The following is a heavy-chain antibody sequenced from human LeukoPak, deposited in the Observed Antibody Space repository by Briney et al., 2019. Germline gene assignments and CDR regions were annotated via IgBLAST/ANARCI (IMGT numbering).Heavy chain of an antibody. CDR2: IYYSGST. CDR3: ARVGGITMIVVLITDAFDI. Sequence: SETLSLTCTVSGGSISSSSYYWGWIRQPPGKGLVWIGSIYYSGSTYYNPSLKSRVTISVDTSKNQFSLKLSSVTAADTAVYYCARVGGITMIVVLITDAFDIWGQGTMVTVSS. V-gene: IGHV4-39*07. CDR1: GGSISSSSYY. D-gene: IGHD3-22*01. J-gene: IGHJ3*02.